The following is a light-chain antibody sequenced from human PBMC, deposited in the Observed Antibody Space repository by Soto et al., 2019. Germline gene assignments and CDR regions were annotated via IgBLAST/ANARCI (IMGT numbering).Light chain of an antibody. Sequence: DIVMTQSPDSLALSLGERATINCRTSQSVLFNSNSKTYLAWYQQKPGQPPKLLISWASTRESGVPDRFSGSRSGTGTDFTLTITSLQAEDVAVYYGQQYYSAPFTFGQGTRLGIK. CDR3: QQYYSAPFT. V-gene: IGKV4-1*01. CDR1: QSVLFNSNSKTY. J-gene: IGKJ2*01. CDR2: WAS.